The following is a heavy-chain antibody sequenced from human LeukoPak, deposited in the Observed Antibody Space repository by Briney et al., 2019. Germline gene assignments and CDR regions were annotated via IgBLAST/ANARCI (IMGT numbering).Heavy chain of an antibody. CDR2: ISYDGSNK. CDR1: GFTFSSYA. D-gene: IGHD6-13*01. V-gene: IGHV3-30-3*01. J-gene: IGHJ4*02. Sequence: PGRSLRLSCAASGFTFSSYAMHWVRQAPGKGLEWVAVISYDGSNKYYADSVKGRFTTSRDNSKNTLYLQMNSLRAEDTAVYYCARDVFHSSPEYYFDYWGQGTLVTVSS. CDR3: ARDVFHSSPEYYFDY.